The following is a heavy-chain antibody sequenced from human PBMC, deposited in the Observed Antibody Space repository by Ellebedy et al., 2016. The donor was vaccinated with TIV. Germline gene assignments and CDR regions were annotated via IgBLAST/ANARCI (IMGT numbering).Heavy chain of an antibody. CDR3: ATDMGGYSGYDNLAFDY. CDR2: ISAYNGNT. Sequence: ASVKVSCKASGYTFTSYGISWVRQAPGQGLEWMGWISAYNGNTNYAQKFQGRVTMTEDTSTDTAYMELSSLRSEDTAVYYCATDMGGYSGYDNLAFDYWGQGTLVTVSS. D-gene: IGHD5-12*01. J-gene: IGHJ4*02. V-gene: IGHV1-18*01. CDR1: GYTFTSYG.